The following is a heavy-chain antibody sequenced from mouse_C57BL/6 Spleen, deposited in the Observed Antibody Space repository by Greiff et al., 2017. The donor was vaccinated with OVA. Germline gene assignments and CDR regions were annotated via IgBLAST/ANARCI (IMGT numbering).Heavy chain of an antibody. CDR3: TTEYYGSSPFDY. CDR1: GFNIKDYY. CDR2: IDPEDGDT. J-gene: IGHJ2*01. Sequence: VQLQQSGAELVRPGASVKLSCTASGFNIKDYYMHWVKQRPEQGLEWIGRIDPEDGDTEYASKFQGKATMTADTSSNTAYLQLSSLTSEDTAVYYCTTEYYGSSPFDYWGQGTTLTVSS. V-gene: IGHV14-1*01. D-gene: IGHD1-1*01.